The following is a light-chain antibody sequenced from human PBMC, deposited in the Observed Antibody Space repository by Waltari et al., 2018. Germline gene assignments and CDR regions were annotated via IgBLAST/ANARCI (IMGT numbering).Light chain of an antibody. CDR1: QSISTW. Sequence: DIPMTQSPSTLSASVGHRVTITRRASQSISTWLAWYQQKPGKAPKVLIYMASTLETGVPSRFSGSGSGTEFTLTISSLQPDDFATYFCQQYKSYSYTFGQGTKLEIK. CDR3: QQYKSYSYT. V-gene: IGKV1-5*03. CDR2: MAS. J-gene: IGKJ2*01.